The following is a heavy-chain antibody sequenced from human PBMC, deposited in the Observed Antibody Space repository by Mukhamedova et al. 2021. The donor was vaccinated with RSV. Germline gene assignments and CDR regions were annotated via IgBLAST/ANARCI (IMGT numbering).Heavy chain of an antibody. J-gene: IGHJ4*02. V-gene: IGHV4-31*02. CDR3: ARGETESSGFDY. CDR2: IYYSGST. Sequence: EWIGYIYYSGSTYYNPSLKSRVTISVDTSKNQFSLKLSSVTAADTAVYYCARGETESSGFDYWGQGTLVTVPS. D-gene: IGHD3-22*01.